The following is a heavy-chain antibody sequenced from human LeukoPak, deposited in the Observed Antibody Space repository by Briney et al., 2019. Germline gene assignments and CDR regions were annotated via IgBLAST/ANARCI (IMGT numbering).Heavy chain of an antibody. V-gene: IGHV3-30-3*01. CDR2: ISYDGSNK. CDR3: ARDRVGATDYFDY. D-gene: IGHD1-26*01. Sequence: GGSLRLSCAASGFTFSSYAMSWVRQAPGKGLEWVAVISYDGSNKYYADSVKGRFTISRDNSKNTLYLQMNSLRAEDTAVYYCARDRVGATDYFDYWGQGTLVTVSS. CDR1: GFTFSSYA. J-gene: IGHJ4*02.